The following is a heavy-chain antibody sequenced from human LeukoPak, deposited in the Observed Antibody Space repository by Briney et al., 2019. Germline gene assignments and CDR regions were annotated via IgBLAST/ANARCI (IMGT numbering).Heavy chain of an antibody. Sequence: QTGGSPRLSCAASGFTFSSYAMHWVRQAPGKGLEWVAVISYDGSNKYYADSVKGRFTISRDNSKNTLYLQMNSLRAEDTAVYYCARADSSGSRGRFDYWGQGTLVTVSS. CDR2: ISYDGSNK. CDR1: GFTFSSYA. V-gene: IGHV3-30*04. CDR3: ARADSSGSRGRFDY. J-gene: IGHJ4*02. D-gene: IGHD3-22*01.